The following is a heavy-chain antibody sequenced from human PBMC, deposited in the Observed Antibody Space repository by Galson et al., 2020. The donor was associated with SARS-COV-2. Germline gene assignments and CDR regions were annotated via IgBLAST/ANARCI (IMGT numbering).Heavy chain of an antibody. V-gene: IGHV4-59*01. CDR3: GGGKFDWGGAFDP. D-gene: IGHD3-9*01. Sequence: ETSETLSLTCTVSGGSISSYYWSWIRQPPGKGLEWIGYIYYSGSTNYNPSLKSRVTISVDTSKNQFSLKLSSVTAADTAVDYCGGGKFDWGGAFDPWGQGTLVTVSS. J-gene: IGHJ5*02. CDR1: GGSISSYY. CDR2: IYYSGST.